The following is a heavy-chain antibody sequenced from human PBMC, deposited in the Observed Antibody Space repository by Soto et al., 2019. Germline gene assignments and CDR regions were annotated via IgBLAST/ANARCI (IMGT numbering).Heavy chain of an antibody. CDR1: GGSINDYY. CDR2: IYTSGST. CDR3: ARGWRRYCSGGSCSSPLDY. Sequence: PSETLSLTCTVSGGSINDYYWGWIRQPAGKGLEWIGRIYTSGSTDYNPSLKSRVTISVDTSKNQFSLKLSSVTAADTAVYYCARGWRRYCSGGSCSSPLDYWGQGTLVTVSS. J-gene: IGHJ4*02. D-gene: IGHD2-15*01. V-gene: IGHV4-4*07.